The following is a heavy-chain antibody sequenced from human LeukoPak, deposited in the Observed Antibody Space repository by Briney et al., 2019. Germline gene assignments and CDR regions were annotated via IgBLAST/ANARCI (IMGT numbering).Heavy chain of an antibody. CDR3: ASTIRGRYSGYDYLPQDYYYYYMDV. Sequence: SETLSLTCTVSGDSISNYYWSWIRQPPGKGLEWVGYIYYSGSTNYNPPLKSRVTISVDTSKNQFSLKLSSVTAADTAVYYCASTIRGRYSGYDYLPQDYYYYYMDVWGKGTTVTVSS. J-gene: IGHJ6*03. D-gene: IGHD5-12*01. CDR1: GDSISNYY. CDR2: IYYSGST. V-gene: IGHV4-59*01.